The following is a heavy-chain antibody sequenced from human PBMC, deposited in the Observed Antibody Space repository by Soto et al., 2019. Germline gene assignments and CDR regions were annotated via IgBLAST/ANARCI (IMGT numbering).Heavy chain of an antibody. Sequence: GGSLRLSCAASGFTFSSQWMIWVRQAPGKGLEGGANIKQDGSEKFYVDSVKGRLTISRDNAKNSLYLQTNSLTVEDTAVYYCARGGYYYDTSGYTGAFDIWGQGTMVTVSS. CDR3: ARGGYYYDTSGYTGAFDI. J-gene: IGHJ3*02. CDR2: IKQDGSEK. D-gene: IGHD3-22*01. CDR1: GFTFSSQW. V-gene: IGHV3-7*01.